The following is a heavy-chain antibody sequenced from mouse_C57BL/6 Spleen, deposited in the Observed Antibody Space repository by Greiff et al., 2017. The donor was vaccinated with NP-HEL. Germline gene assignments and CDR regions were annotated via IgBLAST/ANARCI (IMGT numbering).Heavy chain of an antibody. Sequence: QVHVKQPGAELVKPGASVKVSCKASGYTFTSYWMHWVKQRPGQGLEWIGRIHPSDSDTNYNQKFQGKATLTVDKSSSTAYMQLSSLTSEDSAVYYCAISPYDYDMGYWGQGTTLTVSS. CDR1: GYTFTSYW. D-gene: IGHD2-4*01. V-gene: IGHV1-74*01. CDR3: AISPYDYDMGY. CDR2: IHPSDSDT. J-gene: IGHJ2*01.